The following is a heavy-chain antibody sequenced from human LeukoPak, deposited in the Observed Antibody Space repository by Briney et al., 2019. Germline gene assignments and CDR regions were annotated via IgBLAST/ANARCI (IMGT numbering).Heavy chain of an antibody. CDR1: GGSISSYY. Sequence: SETLSLTCTVSGGSISSYYWSWIRQPPGKGLEWIGYIYYSGSTNYNPSLKSRVTISVDTSKNQFSLKLSSVTAADTAVYYCARVHDILTGYYGVGAFDIWGQGTMVTVSS. D-gene: IGHD3-9*01. CDR2: IYYSGST. V-gene: IGHV4-59*12. CDR3: ARVHDILTGYYGVGAFDI. J-gene: IGHJ3*02.